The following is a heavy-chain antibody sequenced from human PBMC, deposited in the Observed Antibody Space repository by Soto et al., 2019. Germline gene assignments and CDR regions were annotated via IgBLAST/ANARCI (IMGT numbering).Heavy chain of an antibody. D-gene: IGHD2-21*02. CDR3: ARDAYCGGDCYSPFDY. Sequence: QVQLVQSGAEVKKPGSSVKVSCKASGGTFSSYAISWVRQAPGQGLEWMGGIIPIFGTANYAQKFQGRVTFTADESTSTAYMELSSLRSEDTAVYYCARDAYCGGDCYSPFDYWGQGTLVTVSS. J-gene: IGHJ4*02. V-gene: IGHV1-69*12. CDR2: IIPIFGTA. CDR1: GGTFSSYA.